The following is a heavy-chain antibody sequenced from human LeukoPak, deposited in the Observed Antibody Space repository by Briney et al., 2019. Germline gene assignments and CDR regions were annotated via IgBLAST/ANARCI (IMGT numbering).Heavy chain of an antibody. V-gene: IGHV1-69*13. CDR1: GYTFTSYD. D-gene: IGHD5-12*01. Sequence: ASVKVSCKASGYTFTSYDINWVRQATGQGLEWMGMIIPIFGTTNYAQKFQGRVTITADESTSTIYLELSSLRYEDTAVYYCATSDSDYAREHNNCFDPWGQGTLVIVSS. CDR3: ATSDSDYAREHNNCFDP. CDR2: IIPIFGTT. J-gene: IGHJ5*02.